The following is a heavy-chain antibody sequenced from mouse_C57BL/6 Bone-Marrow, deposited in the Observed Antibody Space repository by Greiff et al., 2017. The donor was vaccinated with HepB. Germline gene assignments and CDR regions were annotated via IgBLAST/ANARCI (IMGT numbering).Heavy chain of an antibody. CDR1: DSEVFPIAF. J-gene: IGHJ2*01. V-gene: IGHV15-2*01. D-gene: IGHD1-2*01. CDR2: ILPSIGRT. CDR3: ERGAAHDYFDY. Sequence: VQLQESGSELRSPGSSVKLSCKDFDSEVFPIAFMSWVRQKPGHGFEWIGGILPSIGRTIYGDKFEDKATLDADTLSNTAYLELNSLTSEDSAIYYCERGAAHDYFDYWGQGTTLTVSS.